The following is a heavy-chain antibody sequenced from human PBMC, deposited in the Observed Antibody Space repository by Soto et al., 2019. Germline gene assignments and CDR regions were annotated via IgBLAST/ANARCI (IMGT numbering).Heavy chain of an antibody. Sequence: SETLSLTCAVYGGSFSGYYWSWIRQPPGKGLEWIGEINHSGSTNYNPSLKSRVTISVDTSKNQFSLKLSSVTAADTAVYYCARGPPAVRGVITGYYGMDVWGQGTTVTVSS. V-gene: IGHV4-34*01. CDR3: ARGPPAVRGVITGYYGMDV. CDR1: GGSFSGYY. CDR2: INHSGST. J-gene: IGHJ6*02. D-gene: IGHD3-10*01.